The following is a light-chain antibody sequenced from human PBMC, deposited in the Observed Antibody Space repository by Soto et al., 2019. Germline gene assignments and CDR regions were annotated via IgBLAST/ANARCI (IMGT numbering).Light chain of an antibody. Sequence: EIVLTQSPATLSLSPGERATLSCRASQNVANYLDWYQQKPGQAPRLLIYESSNRATGIAARFSGSGSGTDFTLTISSLEPEDFAVYYCQQRSSWPITFGQGTRLEI. CDR2: ESS. CDR1: QNVANY. V-gene: IGKV3-11*01. CDR3: QQRSSWPIT. J-gene: IGKJ5*01.